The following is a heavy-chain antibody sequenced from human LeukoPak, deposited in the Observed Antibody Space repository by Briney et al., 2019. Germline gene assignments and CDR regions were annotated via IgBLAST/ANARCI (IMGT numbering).Heavy chain of an antibody. J-gene: IGHJ6*03. V-gene: IGHV1-69*06. CDR2: IIPIFGTA. D-gene: IGHD5-18*01. CDR1: GGTFSSYA. Sequence: GASVKVSCKASGGTFSSYAISWVRQAPGQGLEWMGGIIPIFGTANYAQKFQGRVTITADKSTSTAYMELSSLRSEDTAVYYCARVVDTAMVTSRGYYYYYMDVWGKGTTVTVSS. CDR3: ARVVDTAMVTSRGYYYYYMDV.